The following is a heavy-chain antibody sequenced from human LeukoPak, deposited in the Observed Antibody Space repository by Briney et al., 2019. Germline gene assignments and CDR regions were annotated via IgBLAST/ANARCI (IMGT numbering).Heavy chain of an antibody. D-gene: IGHD6-19*01. CDR3: ARAGQWLETNWFDP. J-gene: IGHJ5*02. Sequence: PSETLSLTCTVSGGSISSSSYYWGWIRQPPGKGLEWIGSIYYSGSTYYNPSLKSRVTISVDTSKNQFSLKLSSVTAADTAVYYCARAGQWLETNWFDPWGRGTLVTVSS. CDR1: GGSISSSSYY. V-gene: IGHV4-39*07. CDR2: IYYSGST.